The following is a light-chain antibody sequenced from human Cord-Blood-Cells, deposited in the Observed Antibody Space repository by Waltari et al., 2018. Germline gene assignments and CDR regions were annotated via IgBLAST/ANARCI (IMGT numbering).Light chain of an antibody. Sequence: QLVLTQSPSASASLGASVKLTCTLSRGHSSYAISWHQQQPEKGPRYLMKLNRYCSHSKGDGCPDSFSGSSAGAERYLTISSLQAEDEADYYCQTWGTGMRVFGGGTKLTVL. CDR3: QTWGTGMRV. CDR2: LNRYCSH. J-gene: IGLJ3*02. V-gene: IGLV4-69*01. CDR1: RGHSSYA.